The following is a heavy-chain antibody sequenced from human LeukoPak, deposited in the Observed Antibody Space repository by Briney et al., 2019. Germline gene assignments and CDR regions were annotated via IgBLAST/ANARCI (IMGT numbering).Heavy chain of an antibody. CDR2: IDPNSGGT. CDR1: GYTFTGYY. CDR3: ARAGYSSDWYYVY. D-gene: IGHD6-19*01. Sequence: GASVKVSCKASGYTFTGYYMHWVRQAPGQGLEWMGWIDPNSGGTNYAQKFQGRVTMTRDTSISTAYMELSWLRSDDTAVYYCARAGYSSDWYYVYWGQGTLVTVSS. J-gene: IGHJ4*02. V-gene: IGHV1-2*02.